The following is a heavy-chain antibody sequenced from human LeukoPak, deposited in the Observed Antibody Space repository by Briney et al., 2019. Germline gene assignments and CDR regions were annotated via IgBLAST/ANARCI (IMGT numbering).Heavy chain of an antibody. Sequence: GASVKVSCKASGYTFTSYGISWVRQAPGQGLEWMGWISAYNGNTNYAQKLQGRVTMTTDTSTSTAYMELSSLRSEDTAVYYCASGETYSSSWYATDWGQGTLVTVSS. J-gene: IGHJ4*02. CDR2: ISAYNGNT. CDR1: GYTFTSYG. CDR3: ASGETYSSSWYATD. D-gene: IGHD6-13*01. V-gene: IGHV1-18*01.